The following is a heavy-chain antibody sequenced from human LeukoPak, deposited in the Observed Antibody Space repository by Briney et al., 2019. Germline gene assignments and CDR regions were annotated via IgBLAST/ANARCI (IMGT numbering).Heavy chain of an antibody. CDR3: ARHVASDIVVVVAATQGSFDY. CDR1: GGSFSGYY. Sequence: SEALSLTCAVYGGSFSGYYWSWLRQPPGKGLEWIGEINHSGSTNYNPSLKSRVTISVDTAKIQFSLKLSSVTAADTAVYYCARHVASDIVVVVAATQGSFDYWGQGTLVTVSS. D-gene: IGHD2-15*01. V-gene: IGHV4-34*01. J-gene: IGHJ4*02. CDR2: INHSGST.